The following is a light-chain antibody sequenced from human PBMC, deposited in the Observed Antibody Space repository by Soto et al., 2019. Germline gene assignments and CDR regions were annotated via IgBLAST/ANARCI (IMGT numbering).Light chain of an antibody. CDR2: LNSDGSH. V-gene: IGLV4-69*01. CDR3: QTWGTGIHV. Sequence: QPVLTQSPSAYASLGASVKLTCTLSSGHSSYAIAWHQQQPEKGPRYLMKLNSDGSHSKGDGIPDRFSGSSSGAERYLTISSLQSEDEADYYCQTWGTGIHVFGGGTQLTVL. J-gene: IGLJ7*01. CDR1: SGHSSYA.